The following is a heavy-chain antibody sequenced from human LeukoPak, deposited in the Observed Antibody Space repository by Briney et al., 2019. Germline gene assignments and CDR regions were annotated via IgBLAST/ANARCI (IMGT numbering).Heavy chain of an antibody. CDR3: ARSRSYYDFWSGPEDWFDP. CDR1: GGSISSGTYY. CDR2: IYYSGST. D-gene: IGHD3-3*01. V-gene: IGHV4-39*02. Sequence: PSETLSLTCTVSGGSISSGTYYWGWIRQPPGKGLEWIGSIYYSGSTYYKPSLKSRVTISVDTSKNHFSLKLSSVTAADTAVYYCARSRSYYDFWSGPEDWFDPWGQGTLVTVSS. J-gene: IGHJ5*02.